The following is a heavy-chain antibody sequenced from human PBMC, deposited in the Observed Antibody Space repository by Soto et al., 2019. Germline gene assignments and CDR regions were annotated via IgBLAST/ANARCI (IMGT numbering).Heavy chain of an antibody. D-gene: IGHD6-13*01. CDR1: GGSISRGYYY. Sequence: QVQLQESGPGLVKSSQTLSLTCTVSGGSISRGYYYWSWIRQHPGKGLEWIAYIYYNGTTSYNPSLKSRVTVSRDTSKNQFSLDLTSVTDADTAVYYCARRPAAGPVDYWGQGTLVTVSP. CDR2: IYYNGTT. J-gene: IGHJ4*02. V-gene: IGHV4-31*03. CDR3: ARRPAAGPVDY.